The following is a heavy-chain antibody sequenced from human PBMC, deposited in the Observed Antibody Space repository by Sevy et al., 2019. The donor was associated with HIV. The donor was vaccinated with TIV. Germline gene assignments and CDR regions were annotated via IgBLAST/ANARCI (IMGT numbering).Heavy chain of an antibody. J-gene: IGHJ3*02. CDR1: GFTFSSNW. CDR3: ARERGISFIVGATTGAFDI. D-gene: IGHD1-26*01. V-gene: IGHV3-7*01. CDR2: IKQDGSEI. Sequence: GGSLRLSCAASGFTFSSNWMSWVRQAPGKGREWVANIKQDGSEIYYVDSVKGRFTISRDNAKNSLYLQMSSLRAEDTAVYYCARERGISFIVGATTGAFDIWGQGTMVTVSS.